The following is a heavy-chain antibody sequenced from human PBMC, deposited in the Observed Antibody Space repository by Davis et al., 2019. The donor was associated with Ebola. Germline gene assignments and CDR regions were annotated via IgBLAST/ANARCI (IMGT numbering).Heavy chain of an antibody. J-gene: IGHJ4*02. CDR1: GYSFTTYG. V-gene: IGHV1-18*01. Sequence: ASVKVSCKTSGYSFTTYGIMWVRQAPGQGLEWMGWIAAYNGYTNYVQNFQGRVTMTIDPSASTAYMELRSLRSDDTAVYYCARVVDTWRVVDDYWGQGTLVTVSA. CDR2: IAAYNGYT. D-gene: IGHD2-15*01. CDR3: ARVVDTWRVVDDY.